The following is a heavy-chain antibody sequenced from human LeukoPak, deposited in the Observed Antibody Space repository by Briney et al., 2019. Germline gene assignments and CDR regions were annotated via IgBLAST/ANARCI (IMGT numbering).Heavy chain of an antibody. CDR2: INAGNGNT. V-gene: IGHV1-3*01. CDR1: GYTFTSYA. Sequence: ASVKLSCKASGYTFTSYAMHWVRQAPGQRPGWMGWINAGNGNTKYSQKFQGRVTITRDTSASTAYMELSSLRPEDTAVYYCARVQSVYCSSSSCYGGYFDYWGQGTLVTVSS. D-gene: IGHD2-2*01. J-gene: IGHJ4*02. CDR3: ARVQSVYCSSSSCYGGYFDY.